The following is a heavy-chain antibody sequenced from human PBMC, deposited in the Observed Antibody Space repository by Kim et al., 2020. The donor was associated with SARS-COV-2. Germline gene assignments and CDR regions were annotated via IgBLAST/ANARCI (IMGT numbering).Heavy chain of an antibody. CDR2: IYSGGST. J-gene: IGHJ4*02. D-gene: IGHD4-4*01. CDR1: GFTVSSNY. Sequence: GGSLRLSCAASGFTVSSNYMSWVRQAPGKGLEWVSVIYSGGSTYYADSVKGRFTISRDNSKNTLYLQMNSLRAEDTAVYYCARDSRTVTKTFDYWGQGTLVTVSS. CDR3: ARDSRTVTKTFDY. V-gene: IGHV3-66*01.